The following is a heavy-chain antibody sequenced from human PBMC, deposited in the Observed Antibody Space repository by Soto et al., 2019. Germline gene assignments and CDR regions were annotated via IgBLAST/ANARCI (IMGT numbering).Heavy chain of an antibody. J-gene: IGHJ4*02. CDR3: ARDRDGGTIDY. Sequence: QVQLQESGPGLVKPSETLSLTCTVSGGSISNSYWSWIRQPPGKALEWIGYIHYTGSTTYNPSLKSRVTISVDRSKNQFSLRLSSVTAADTAMYYCARDRDGGTIDYWGQGTLVTVSS. V-gene: IGHV4-59*01. D-gene: IGHD3-3*01. CDR2: IHYTGST. CDR1: GGSISNSY.